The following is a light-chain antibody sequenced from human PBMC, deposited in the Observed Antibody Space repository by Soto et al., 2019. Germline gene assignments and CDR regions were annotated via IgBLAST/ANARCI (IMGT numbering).Light chain of an antibody. CDR3: QQYNSWPPCT. CDR2: GAS. J-gene: IGKJ2*02. CDR1: QSVSSN. Sequence: EIVMTQSPATLSVSPGERATLSCRASQSVSSNLAWYQQKPGQAPRLLIYGASTRATGIPARFSGSGSGTEFTLTISSLQSEEFAVYYCQQYNSWPPCTFGQGTKLEIK. V-gene: IGKV3-15*01.